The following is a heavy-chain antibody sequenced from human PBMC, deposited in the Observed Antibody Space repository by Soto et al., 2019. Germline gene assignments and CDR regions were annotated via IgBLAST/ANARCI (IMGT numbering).Heavy chain of an antibody. D-gene: IGHD2-15*01. CDR2: ISGSGGST. J-gene: IGHJ4*02. Sequence: GGSLRLSCAASGFTFRSYPMSWVRQAPGKGLEWVSAISGSGGSTYYADSVKGRFTISRDNSKNTLYLKMNSLGAEDTAVYYFAKGILPVVVVVAATGPFDYWGQGTLVTVSS. CDR1: GFTFRSYP. CDR3: AKGILPVVVVVAATGPFDY. V-gene: IGHV3-23*01.